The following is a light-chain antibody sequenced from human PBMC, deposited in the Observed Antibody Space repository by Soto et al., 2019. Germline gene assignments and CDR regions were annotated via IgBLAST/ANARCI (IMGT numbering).Light chain of an antibody. Sequence: EIVLTQSQGTLSLSPEERETLSCRTSQSVSSSYLAWYQQKPGQAPRLLIYGASSRATGIPDRFSGSGSGTDFTLTISRLEPEDFAVHYCQQYGSSPRLTFGGGTKVDIK. CDR3: QQYGSSPRLT. J-gene: IGKJ4*01. CDR1: QSVSSSY. CDR2: GAS. V-gene: IGKV3-20*01.